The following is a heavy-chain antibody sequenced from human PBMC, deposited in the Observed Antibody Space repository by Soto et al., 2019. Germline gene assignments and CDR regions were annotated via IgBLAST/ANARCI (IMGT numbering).Heavy chain of an antibody. Sequence: EVQLVESGGGLVQPGGSLRLSCAASGFSFSSYWIHWVRQAPGKGLVWVSRIKTDGSTTDYADSVKGRFTISRANAKNTLYLQMNSLRAEATDVYFCAMREGNTNGLFPWGQGTLVTVSS. CDR3: AMREGNTNGLFP. D-gene: IGHD5-18*01. J-gene: IGHJ5*02. CDR2: IKTDGSTT. CDR1: GFSFSSYW. V-gene: IGHV3-74*01.